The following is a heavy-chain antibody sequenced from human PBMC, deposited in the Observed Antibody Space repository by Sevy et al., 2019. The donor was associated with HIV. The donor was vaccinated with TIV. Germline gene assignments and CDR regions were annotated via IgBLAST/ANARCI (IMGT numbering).Heavy chain of an antibody. J-gene: IGHJ4*02. CDR2: ISSGSSYI. CDR1: GFTFSYYT. D-gene: IGHD3-22*01. Sequence: GESLKISCAASGFTFSYYTMNWVRQAPGKGLEWVSSISSGSSYIFYADSMKGRFTVSRDNAKNSLFLQMNSLRDEDTALYYCAGSTDYYDNSGYDSWGRGPLVTVSS. V-gene: IGHV3-21*03. CDR3: AGSTDYYDNSGYDS.